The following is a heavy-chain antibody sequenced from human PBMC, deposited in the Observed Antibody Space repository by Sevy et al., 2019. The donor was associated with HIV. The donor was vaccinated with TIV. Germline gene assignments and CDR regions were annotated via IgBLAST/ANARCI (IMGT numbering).Heavy chain of an antibody. J-gene: IGHJ4*01. CDR3: APSDYYDSSGYYLPIDY. CDR1: GFTFSSYA. D-gene: IGHD3-22*01. CDR2: ISGRGGST. Sequence: GGYLRLSCAASGFTFSSYAMSWVRQAPGKGLERVSAISGRGGSTYYADSVKGRFTISRDNSKNTLYLQMNSLRAEDTAVYYCAPSDYYDSSGYYLPIDYWGQEPWSPSPQ. V-gene: IGHV3-23*01.